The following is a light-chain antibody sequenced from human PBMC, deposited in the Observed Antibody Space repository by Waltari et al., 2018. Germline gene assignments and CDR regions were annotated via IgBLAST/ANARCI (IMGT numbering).Light chain of an antibody. CDR3: CSYAGSSTWV. J-gene: IGLJ3*02. V-gene: IGLV2-23*02. CDR1: SSDLGGYNL. CDR2: DVT. Sequence: QSALTQPASVSGSLGQSITISCTGTSSDLGGYNLVPWYQQHPGTAPKLIIYDVTKRPSGAVDRFSGSKSGNTASLTVSGLQAEDEADYYCCSYAGSSTWVVGGGTKLAVL.